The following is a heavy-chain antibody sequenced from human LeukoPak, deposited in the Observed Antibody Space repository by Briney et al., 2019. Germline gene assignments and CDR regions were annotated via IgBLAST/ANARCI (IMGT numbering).Heavy chain of an antibody. D-gene: IGHD3-10*01. CDR1: GFIFSDYS. CDR2: INWDGTKV. J-gene: IGHJ4*02. V-gene: IGHV3-43*01. Sequence: GGSLRLSCGASGFIFSDYSMHWVRQAPGKGLEWVSLINWDGTKVHYADSVRGRFTISRDNAKNSLYLQMNSLRAEDTAVYYCARDRGVRGVCNYWGQGTLVTVSS. CDR3: ARDRGVRGVCNY.